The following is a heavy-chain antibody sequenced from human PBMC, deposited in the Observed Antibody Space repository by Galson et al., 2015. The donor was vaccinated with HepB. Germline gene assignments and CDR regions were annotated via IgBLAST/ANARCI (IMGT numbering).Heavy chain of an antibody. J-gene: IGHJ4*02. V-gene: IGHV3-33*08. CDR1: GFTFSSYG. D-gene: IGHD3-10*01. CDR2: IWYDGSNK. CDR3: ARDPPGSGYVWYYFDY. Sequence: SLRLSCAASGFTFSSYGMHWVRQAPGKGLEWVAVIWYDGSNKYYADSVKGRFTISRDNSKNTLYLQMNSLRAEDTAVYYCARDPPGSGYVWYYFDYWGQGTLVTVSS.